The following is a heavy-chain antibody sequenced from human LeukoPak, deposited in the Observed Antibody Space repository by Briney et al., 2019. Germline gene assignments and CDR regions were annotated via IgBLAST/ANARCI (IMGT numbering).Heavy chain of an antibody. CDR3: ARHQYYYDSSGNYGWFDS. CDR1: GFDFTAYW. CDR2: SHPINSDT. J-gene: IGHJ5*01. D-gene: IGHD3-22*01. V-gene: IGHV5-51*01. Sequence: GESLKISCKGSGFDFTAYWIAWVRQMPGKGLEWMGISHPINSDTKYSPSFQGQVTIPADKSSSTAYLQWNSLKASDTAMYYCARHQYYYDSSGNYGWFDSWGQGTLVTVSS.